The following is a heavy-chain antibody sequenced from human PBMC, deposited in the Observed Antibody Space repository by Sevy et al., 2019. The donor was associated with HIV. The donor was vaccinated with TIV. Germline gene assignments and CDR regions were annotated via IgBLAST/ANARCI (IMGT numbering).Heavy chain of an antibody. J-gene: IGHJ4*02. V-gene: IGHV3-30*03. CDR3: ARDPRLYGDNVEGFDS. Sequence: GGSLRLSCEVSGFTFSTHAMHWVRQAPGKGLDWVAAISHDESTKYYADSVKGRFTISRDNSKNSLFLQMKSLTPEDTAVYYCARDPRLYGDNVEGFDSWGQGALVTVS. CDR2: ISHDESTK. CDR1: GFTFSTHA. D-gene: IGHD4-17*01.